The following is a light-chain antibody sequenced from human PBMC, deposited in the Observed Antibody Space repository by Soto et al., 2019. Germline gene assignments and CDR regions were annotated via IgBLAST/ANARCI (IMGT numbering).Light chain of an antibody. Sequence: NFMLTQPHSVSESPGKTVTISCTRSSGSIASNYVQWYQQRPGSAPTPVIYEDNERPSGVPDRFSGSIDSSSTSASLTISGLKTDDESDYYCQSYHSGNVVFGGGTKLTVL. CDR2: EDN. V-gene: IGLV6-57*04. J-gene: IGLJ2*01. CDR1: SGSIASNY. CDR3: QSYHSGNVV.